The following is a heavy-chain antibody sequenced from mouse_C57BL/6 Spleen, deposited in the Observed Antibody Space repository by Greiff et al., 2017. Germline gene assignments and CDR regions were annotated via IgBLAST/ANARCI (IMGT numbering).Heavy chain of an antibody. D-gene: IGHD1-1*01. Sequence: EVHLVESGGGLVQPKGSLKLSCAASGFTFNTYAMHWVRQAPGKGLEWVARIRSKSSNYATYYADSVKDRFTISRDDSQSMLYLQMNNLKTEDTAMYYCVRDGGSSYVEGDFDYWGQGTTLTVSS. V-gene: IGHV10-3*01. CDR3: VRDGGSSYVEGDFDY. CDR2: IRSKSSNYAT. CDR1: GFTFNTYA. J-gene: IGHJ2*01.